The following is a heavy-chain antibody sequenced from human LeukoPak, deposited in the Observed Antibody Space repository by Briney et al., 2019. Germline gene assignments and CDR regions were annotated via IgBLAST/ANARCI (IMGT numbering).Heavy chain of an antibody. J-gene: IGHJ4*02. V-gene: IGHV3-30*14. CDR1: GFTFSSYA. CDR2: ISYDGSNK. CDR3: ASCGYSGYDFFDY. Sequence: GGSLRLSCAASGFTFSSYATHWVRQAPGKGLEWVAVISYDGSNKYHADSVKGRFTISRDNSKNTLYLQMNSLRAEDTAVYYCASCGYSGYDFFDYWGQGTLVTVSS. D-gene: IGHD5-12*01.